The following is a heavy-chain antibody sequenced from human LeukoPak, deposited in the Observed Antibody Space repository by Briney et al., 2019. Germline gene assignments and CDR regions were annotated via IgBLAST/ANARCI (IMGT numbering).Heavy chain of an antibody. V-gene: IGHV1-2*06. Sequence: ASVKVSCKASGYTFTGYYMRWVRQAPGQGLEWMGRINPNSGGTNYAQKFQGRVTMTRDTSISTAYMELSRLRSDDTAVYYCARESDIVLMVYAMPYFDYWGQGTLVTVSS. CDR3: ARESDIVLMVYAMPYFDY. D-gene: IGHD2-8*01. CDR2: INPNSGGT. J-gene: IGHJ4*02. CDR1: GYTFTGYY.